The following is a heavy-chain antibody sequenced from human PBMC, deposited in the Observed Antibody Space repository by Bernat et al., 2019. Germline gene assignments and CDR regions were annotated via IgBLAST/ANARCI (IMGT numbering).Heavy chain of an antibody. CDR3: VRDDMWAFDF. D-gene: IGHD1-26*01. J-gene: IGHJ4*02. Sequence: EVQLVESGGGLVKPGGSLRLSCAASGFTFGDYPINWVRQTPGKGLEWISHIRDRSNYMSYANSVKGRFTISRDNARNSLYLQMNSLRAEDTAVYYCVRDDMWAFDFWGQGTLVTVSS. CDR1: GFTFGDYP. V-gene: IGHV3-21*05. CDR2: IRDRSNYM.